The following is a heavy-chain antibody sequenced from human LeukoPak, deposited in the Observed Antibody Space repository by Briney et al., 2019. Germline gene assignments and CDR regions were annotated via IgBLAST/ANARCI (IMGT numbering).Heavy chain of an antibody. CDR3: ARRGCSYDRDY. CDR2: INHSGST. Sequence: SETLSLTCAVYGGSFSGYYWSWIRQPPGKGLEWIGEINHSGSTNYNPSLKSRVTISVDTSKNQFSLKLSSVTAADTAVYYCARRGCSYDRDYWGQGTLVTVSS. V-gene: IGHV4-34*01. J-gene: IGHJ4*02. CDR1: GGSFSGYY. D-gene: IGHD5-18*01.